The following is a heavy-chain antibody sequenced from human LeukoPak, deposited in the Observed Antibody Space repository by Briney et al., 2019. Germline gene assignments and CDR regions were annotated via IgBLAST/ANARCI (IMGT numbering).Heavy chain of an antibody. Sequence: ASVKVSCKASGYTFTGYYMHWVRQAPGQGLEWMGWINPNSGGTNYAQKFQGRVTMTRDTSISTAYMELSRLRSDATAVYYCARDSPLDIVVVPAAPRLWYYMDVWGKGTTVTVSS. V-gene: IGHV1-2*02. CDR3: ARDSPLDIVVVPAAPRLWYYMDV. CDR2: INPNSGGT. D-gene: IGHD2-2*03. J-gene: IGHJ6*03. CDR1: GYTFTGYY.